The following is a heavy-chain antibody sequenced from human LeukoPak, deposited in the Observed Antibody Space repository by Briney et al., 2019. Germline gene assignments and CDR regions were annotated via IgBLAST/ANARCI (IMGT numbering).Heavy chain of an antibody. CDR1: GGSISSSSYY. V-gene: IGHV4-39*07. D-gene: IGHD3-9*01. J-gene: IGHJ3*02. Sequence: SETLSLTCTVSGGSISSSSYYWGWIRQPPGKGLEWIGSIYYSGSTYYNPSLKSRVTISVDTSKNQFSLKLSSVTAVDTAVYYCAREKDYDILTGYYKGAFDIWGQGTMVTVSS. CDR3: AREKDYDILTGYYKGAFDI. CDR2: IYYSGST.